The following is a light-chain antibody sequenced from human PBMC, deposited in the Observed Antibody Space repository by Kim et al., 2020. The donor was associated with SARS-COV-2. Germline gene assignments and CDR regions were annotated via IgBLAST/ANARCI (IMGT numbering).Light chain of an antibody. CDR3: QQYGNSPHT. J-gene: IGKJ1*01. V-gene: IGKV3-20*01. CDR1: QSVSSSY. CDR2: GAS. Sequence: PGERATLSCRASQSVSSSYLAWYQQKPGQAPRLLIYGASSRATGVPDRFSGSGSGTDFTLTITRLEPGDFAVYYCQQYGNSPHTFGQGTKV.